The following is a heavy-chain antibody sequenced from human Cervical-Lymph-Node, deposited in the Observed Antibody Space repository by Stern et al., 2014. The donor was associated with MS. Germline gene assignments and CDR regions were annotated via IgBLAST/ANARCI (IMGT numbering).Heavy chain of an antibody. CDR2: MTAYNGNT. CDR1: GYTFTSYG. CDR3: AREGGTYYYDSSGVGY. Sequence: VQLVESGAEVKKPGASVKVSCKASGYTFTSYGINWVRQGPGQGLEWMGWMTAYNGNTNYAQKLQGRVPMTTDTSTSTAYMELRSLRSDDTAVYYCAREGGTYYYDSSGVGYWGQGTLVTVSS. D-gene: IGHD3-22*01. J-gene: IGHJ4*02. V-gene: IGHV1-18*01.